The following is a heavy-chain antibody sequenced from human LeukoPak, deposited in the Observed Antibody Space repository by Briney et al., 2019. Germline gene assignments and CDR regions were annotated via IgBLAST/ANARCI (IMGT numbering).Heavy chain of an antibody. CDR2: INPSGGST. CDR1: GYTFTSYY. CDR3: ARGTAGITIFGVVIVRGGTDY. D-gene: IGHD3-3*01. Sequence: ASVKVSCKASGYTFTSYYMHWVRQAPGQGLEWMGIINPSGGSTSYAQKFQGRVTMTRDTSTSTVYMELSSLRSEDTAVYYCARGTAGITIFGVVIVRGGTDYWGQGTLVTVSS. V-gene: IGHV1-46*01. J-gene: IGHJ4*02.